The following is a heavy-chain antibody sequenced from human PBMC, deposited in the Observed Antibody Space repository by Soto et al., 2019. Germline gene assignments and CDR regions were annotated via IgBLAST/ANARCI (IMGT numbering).Heavy chain of an antibody. D-gene: IGHD1-1*01. CDR1: GFTFSSYA. CDR2: VTGGGHTT. V-gene: IGHV3-23*01. J-gene: IGHJ6*02. CDR3: ASSSEDLDVYGMDI. Sequence: PGGSLRLSCAASGFTFSSYAMSWVRQAPGKGLEWVSTVTGGGHTTYNADSVNGRFTISRDNSKNTLYLQMNNLRAEDTAIYYCASSSEDLDVYGMDIWGPGTTVTVSS.